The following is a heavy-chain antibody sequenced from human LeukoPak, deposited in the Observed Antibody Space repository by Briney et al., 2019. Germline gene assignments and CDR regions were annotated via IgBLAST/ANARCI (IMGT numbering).Heavy chain of an antibody. D-gene: IGHD6-13*01. J-gene: IGHJ4*02. Sequence: PRGSLRLSCAASGFTFSSYAMSWVRQAPGKGLEWVSAISGSGGSTYYADSVKGRFTISRDNSKNTLYLQMNSLRAEDTAVYYCAKVYSSTWGGYFDYWGQGTLVTVSS. CDR1: GFTFSSYA. V-gene: IGHV3-23*01. CDR3: AKVYSSTWGGYFDY. CDR2: ISGSGGST.